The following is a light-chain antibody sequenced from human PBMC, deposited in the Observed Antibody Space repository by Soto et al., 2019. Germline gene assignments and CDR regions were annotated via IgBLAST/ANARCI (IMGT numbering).Light chain of an antibody. CDR2: INN. V-gene: IGLV1-40*01. CDR3: QSRDTSLNIHV. CDR1: SSNRGAGSV. J-gene: IGLJ1*01. Sequence: QSVLTQPPSVSGAPGQRFTISCTGTSSNRGAGSVVHWYQQLPGAAPKLLIYINNNRPSGVPDRFSGSKSGASASLAITGLQAEDEADYYCQSRDTSLNIHVFGTGTKVTV.